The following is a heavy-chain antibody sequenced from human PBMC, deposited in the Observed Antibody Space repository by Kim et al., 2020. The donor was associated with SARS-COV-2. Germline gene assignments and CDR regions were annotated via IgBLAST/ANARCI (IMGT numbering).Heavy chain of an antibody. J-gene: IGHJ5*02. D-gene: IGHD2-2*02. Sequence: SETLSLTCAVSGGSISRSNWWSWVRQPPGKGLEWIGEIYHSGSTNYNPSLKSRVTISVDKSKNQFSLKLSSVTAADTAVYYCARSTDTIWPRWFDPWGQGTLVTVSS. CDR1: GGSISRSNW. CDR2: IYHSGST. V-gene: IGHV4-4*02. CDR3: ARSTDTIWPRWFDP.